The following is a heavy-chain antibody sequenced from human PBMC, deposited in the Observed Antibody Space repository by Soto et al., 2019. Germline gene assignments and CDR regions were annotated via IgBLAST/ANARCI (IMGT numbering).Heavy chain of an antibody. CDR2: IYYSGST. D-gene: IGHD1-26*01. CDR1: GGSFSGYY. V-gene: IGHV4-59*08. Sequence: LSLTCAVYGGSFSGYYWSWIRQPPGKGLEWIGYIYYSGSTNYNPSLKSRVTISVDTSKNQFSLKLSSVTAADAAVYYCARARVGASSFDYWGQGTLVTVSS. J-gene: IGHJ4*02. CDR3: ARARVGASSFDY.